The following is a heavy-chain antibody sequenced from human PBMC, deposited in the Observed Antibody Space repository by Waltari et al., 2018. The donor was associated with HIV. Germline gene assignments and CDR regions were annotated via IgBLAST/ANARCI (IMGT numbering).Heavy chain of an antibody. V-gene: IGHV4-61*02. J-gene: IGHJ4*02. CDR1: GGSISSGRYY. Sequence: QVQLQESGPGLVKPSQTLSLTCTVSGGSISSGRYYWSWIRQPAGKGLEWIGRIYTSGSTNYNPSLKSRVTISVDTSKNQFSLKLSSVTAADTAVYYCAVGRDGYSGSSLFDYWGQGTLVTVSS. CDR3: AVGRDGYSGSSLFDY. CDR2: IYTSGST. D-gene: IGHD1-26*01.